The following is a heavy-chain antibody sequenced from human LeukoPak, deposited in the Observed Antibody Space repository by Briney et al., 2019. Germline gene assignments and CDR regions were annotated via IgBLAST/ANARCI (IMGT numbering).Heavy chain of an antibody. V-gene: IGHV3-53*01. Sequence: GGSLRLSCTLSGLAVSDNYLTWVRQAPGKGLERVSVIFPNGNTYSADFVEGRFSISRDKSTNTLFLDMSRVGTDDTAVYFRARANPVYGDFDYWGQGTLVSVSS. CDR2: IFPNGNT. D-gene: IGHD4-17*01. J-gene: IGHJ4*02. CDR3: ARANPVYGDFDY. CDR1: GLAVSDNY.